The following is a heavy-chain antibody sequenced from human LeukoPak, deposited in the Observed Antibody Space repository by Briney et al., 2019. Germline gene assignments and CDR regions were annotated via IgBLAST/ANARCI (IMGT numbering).Heavy chain of an antibody. J-gene: IGHJ6*03. D-gene: IGHD4-23*01. CDR3: ARGSTVVKTRGLYYYYYYMDV. CDR2: INAGNGNT. CDR1: GYTFTSYA. Sequence: ASVKVSCKASGYTFTSYAMHWVRQAPGQRLEWMGWINAGNGNTKYSQEFQGRVTITRDTSASTAYMELSSLRSEDMAVYYCARGSTVVKTRGLYYYYYYMDVWGKGTTVTVSS. V-gene: IGHV1-3*03.